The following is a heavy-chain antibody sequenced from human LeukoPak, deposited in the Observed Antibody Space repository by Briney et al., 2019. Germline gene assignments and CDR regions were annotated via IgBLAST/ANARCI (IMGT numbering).Heavy chain of an antibody. V-gene: IGHV3-30*18. J-gene: IGHJ5*02. CDR2: ISYDGSNK. CDR1: GFTFSRYG. Sequence: PGGSLRLSCAASGFTFSRYGMHWVRQAPGKGLEWLAFISYDGSNKYYADSVKGRFIISRDNSKNTLYLQMNSLRAEDTAVYYCAKNGIVAVVPTNWFDPWGQGTLVTVSS. CDR3: AKNGIVAVVPTNWFDP. D-gene: IGHD2-15*01.